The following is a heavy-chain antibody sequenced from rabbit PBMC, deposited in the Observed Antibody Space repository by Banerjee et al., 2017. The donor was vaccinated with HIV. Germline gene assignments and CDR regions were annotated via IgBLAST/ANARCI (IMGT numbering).Heavy chain of an antibody. J-gene: IGHJ4*01. CDR1: GFSFSSGYY. CDR3: ARDYAGYIGYGYYFNL. D-gene: IGHD7-1*01. CDR2: IGASSGIT. Sequence: QQQLVESGGGLVKPGASLTLTCKASGFSFSSGYYMCWVRQAPGKGLEWIACIGASSGITWYASWVNGRFTISRSTSLSTVDLKMTGLTVADTATYFCARDYAGYIGYGYYFNLWGPGTLVTVS. V-gene: IGHV1S43*01.